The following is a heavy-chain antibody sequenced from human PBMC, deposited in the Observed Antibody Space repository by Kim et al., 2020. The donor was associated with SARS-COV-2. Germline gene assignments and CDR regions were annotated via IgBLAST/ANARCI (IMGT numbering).Heavy chain of an antibody. D-gene: IGHD3-9*01. CDR1: GYTFTSYA. CDR3: ARVGFYDILTGVDAFDI. J-gene: IGHJ3*02. CDR2: INAGNGNT. Sequence: ASVKVSCKASGYTFTSYAMHWVRQAPGQRLEWMGWINAGNGNTKYSQKFQGRVTITRDTSASTAYMELSSLRSEDTAVYYCARVGFYDILTGVDAFDIWGQGTMVTVSS. V-gene: IGHV1-3*01.